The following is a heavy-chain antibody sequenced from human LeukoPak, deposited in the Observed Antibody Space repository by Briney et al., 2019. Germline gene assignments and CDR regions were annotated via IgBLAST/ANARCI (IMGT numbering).Heavy chain of an antibody. CDR2: ISYDGSNK. D-gene: IGHD2-21*02. Sequence: GRSLRLSCAASGCTFSSYAMHWVRQAPGKGLEGVAVISYDGSNKYYADSVKGRFTISRDNSKNTLYLQINSLRAEDTAVYYCARDQKYCGGDCPAEYFQHWGQGTLVTVSS. CDR3: ARDQKYCGGDCPAEYFQH. CDR1: GCTFSSYA. V-gene: IGHV3-30*04. J-gene: IGHJ1*01.